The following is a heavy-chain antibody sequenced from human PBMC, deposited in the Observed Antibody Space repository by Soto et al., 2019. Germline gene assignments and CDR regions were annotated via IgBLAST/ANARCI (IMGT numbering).Heavy chain of an antibody. J-gene: IGHJ4*02. V-gene: IGHV3-23*01. CDR1: GFTFSSYA. Sequence: SGFTFSSYAMSWVRQAPGKGLEWVSTISGSGGSTHYADSVKGRFTISRDNSKNTLYLQMITLRAEDTAVYYCAKDQYSGSPGKPDFWGQGTQVTVS. CDR2: ISGSGGST. D-gene: IGHD1-26*01. CDR3: AKDQYSGSPGKPDF.